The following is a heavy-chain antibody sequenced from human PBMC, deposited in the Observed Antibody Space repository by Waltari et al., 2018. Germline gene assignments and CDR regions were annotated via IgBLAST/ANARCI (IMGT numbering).Heavy chain of an antibody. V-gene: IGHV4-39*01. CDR2: IYYSGRN. J-gene: IGHJ3*02. CDR1: GGSISSSSYY. D-gene: IGHD6-13*01. CDR3: ARPYSSSWYGGDAFDI. Sequence: QLQLQESGPGLVKPSETLSLTCTVSGGSISSSSYYWGWIRQPPGKGLEWIGSIYYSGRNYYNPSLKSRVTISVDTSKNQFSLKLSSVTAADTAVYYCARPYSSSWYGGDAFDIWGQGTMVTVSS.